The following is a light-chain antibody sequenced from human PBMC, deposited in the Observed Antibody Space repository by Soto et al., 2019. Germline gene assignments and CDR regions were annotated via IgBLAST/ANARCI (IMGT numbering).Light chain of an antibody. CDR1: QSIGRN. CDR3: QQSYSTPWT. Sequence: DIHLTQSPSSLSASVRDRVTITCRASQSIGRNLNWYLQKPGKAPKLLIYAASNLQSGVPSRFGGGGSGTDFTLTIASLQPEDFATYYCQQSYSTPWTFGQGTKVDIK. V-gene: IGKV1-39*01. CDR2: AAS. J-gene: IGKJ1*01.